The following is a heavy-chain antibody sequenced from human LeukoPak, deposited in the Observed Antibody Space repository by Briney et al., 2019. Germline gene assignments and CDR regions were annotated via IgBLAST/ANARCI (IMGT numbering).Heavy chain of an antibody. D-gene: IGHD2-2*01. CDR3: AKDRGYCSSTSCYNYYYYGMDV. V-gene: IGHV3-30*18. Sequence: PGGSLRLSCAASGFTFSSYGMHWVRQAPGKGLEWVAVISYDGSNKYYADSVKGRFTISRDNSKNTLYLQMNSLRAEDTAVYYCAKDRGYCSSTSCYNYYYYGMDVWGKGTTVPSPQ. CDR1: GFTFSSYG. CDR2: ISYDGSNK. J-gene: IGHJ6*04.